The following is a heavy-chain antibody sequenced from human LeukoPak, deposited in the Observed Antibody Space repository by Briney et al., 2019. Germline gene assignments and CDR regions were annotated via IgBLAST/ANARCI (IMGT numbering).Heavy chain of an antibody. CDR2: IYTSGSI. D-gene: IGHD3-22*01. V-gene: IGHV4-4*07. J-gene: IGHJ4*02. CDR1: GGSIRNHF. CDR3: VRESKTYDGSGYYHDY. Sequence: PSKTLSLTCSVSGGSIRNHFWSWIRQPAGKGLEWIGRIYTSGSIDYKPSLRSRVTMSVDTSRNQFSLKLTSVIAAETAVYYCVRESKTYDGSGYYHDYWGQGTLVTVSS.